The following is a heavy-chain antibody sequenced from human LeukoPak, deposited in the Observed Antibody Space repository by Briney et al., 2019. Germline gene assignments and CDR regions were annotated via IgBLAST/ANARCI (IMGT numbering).Heavy chain of an antibody. Sequence: GASVKVSCKVSGYTLTELSMHWVRQAPGKRLEWMGGFDPEDGETIYAQKFQGRVTMTEDTSTDTAYMELSSLRSEDTAVYYCATLYSNYFYYYGMDVWGQGTTVTVSS. V-gene: IGHV1-24*01. J-gene: IGHJ6*02. D-gene: IGHD4-11*01. CDR2: FDPEDGET. CDR1: GYTLTELS. CDR3: ATLYSNYFYYYGMDV.